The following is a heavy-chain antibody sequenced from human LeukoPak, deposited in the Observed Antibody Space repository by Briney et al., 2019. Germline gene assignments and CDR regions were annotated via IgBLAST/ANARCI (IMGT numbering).Heavy chain of an antibody. CDR3: AREDYDILTGYYSGYYYGMDV. Sequence: ASVKVSCKASGGTFSSYAISWVRQAPGQGIEWMGRIIPILGIANYAQKFQGRVTITADKSTSTAYMELSSLRSEDTAVYYCAREDYDILTGYYSGYYYGMDVWGQGTTVTVSS. V-gene: IGHV1-69*04. CDR2: IIPILGIA. D-gene: IGHD3-9*01. J-gene: IGHJ6*02. CDR1: GGTFSSYA.